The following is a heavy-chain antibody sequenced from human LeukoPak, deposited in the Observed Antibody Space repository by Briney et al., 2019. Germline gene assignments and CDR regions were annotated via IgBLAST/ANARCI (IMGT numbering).Heavy chain of an antibody. Sequence: GGSLRLSCAASGFTFSSYSMNWFRQAPGKGLEWVSSISSSSSYIYYADSVKGRFTISRDNAKNSLYLQMNSLRAEDTAVYYCARDHRYDFWSGYYTYWGQGTLVTVSS. CDR3: ARDHRYDFWSGYYTY. CDR1: GFTFSSYS. D-gene: IGHD3-3*01. CDR2: ISSSSSYI. J-gene: IGHJ4*02. V-gene: IGHV3-21*01.